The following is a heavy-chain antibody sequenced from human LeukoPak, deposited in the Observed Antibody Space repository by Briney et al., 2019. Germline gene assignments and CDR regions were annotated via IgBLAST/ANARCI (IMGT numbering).Heavy chain of an antibody. CDR2: INHSGST. D-gene: IGHD3-10*01. J-gene: IGHJ3*02. CDR3: ARRVRGVNDAFDI. V-gene: IGHV4-34*01. CDR1: GFTFGDYY. Sequence: PGGSLRLSCAASGFTFGDYYMSWIRQSPGRGLEWIGEINHSGSTNYNSSLKSRVTILVDTTNSQFSLRLNSVTAADTAVYYCARRVRGVNDAFDIWGQGTKVTVSS.